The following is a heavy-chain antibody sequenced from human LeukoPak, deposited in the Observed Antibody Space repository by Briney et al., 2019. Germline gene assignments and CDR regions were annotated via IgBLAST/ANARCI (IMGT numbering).Heavy chain of an antibody. Sequence: SETLSLTCTVSGGSISSYYWSWIRQPPGKGLEWIGYIYYSGNTNYNPSLKSRVTISVDTSKNQFSLKLSSVTAADTAVYYCASQIVGAKTAFDYWGQGTLVTVSS. J-gene: IGHJ4*02. CDR1: GGSISSYY. D-gene: IGHD1-26*01. CDR3: ASQIVGAKTAFDY. V-gene: IGHV4-59*08. CDR2: IYYSGNT.